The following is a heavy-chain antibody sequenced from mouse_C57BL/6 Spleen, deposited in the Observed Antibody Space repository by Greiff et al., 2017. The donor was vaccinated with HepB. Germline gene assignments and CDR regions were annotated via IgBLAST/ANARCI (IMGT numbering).Heavy chain of an antibody. D-gene: IGHD2-4*01. J-gene: IGHJ4*01. CDR2: IDPNSGGT. CDR3: ARSSRGWDYAMDY. V-gene: IGHV1-72*01. Sequence: QVHVKQPGAELVKPGASVKLSCKASGYTFTSYWMHWVKQRPGRGLEWIGRIDPNSGGTKYNEKFKSKATLTVDKPSSTAYMQLSSLTSEDSAVYYCARSSRGWDYAMDYWGQGTSVTVSS. CDR1: GYTFTSYW.